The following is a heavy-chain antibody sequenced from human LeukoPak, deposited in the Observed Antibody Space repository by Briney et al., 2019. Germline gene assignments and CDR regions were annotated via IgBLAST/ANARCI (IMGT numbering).Heavy chain of an antibody. J-gene: IGHJ5*02. Sequence: SSETLSLTCTVSGGSISSSSYYWGWIRQPPGKGLEWIGSIYYTGSTYYNPSLESRVTISVDTSKNQFSLKLNSVTAADTAVYYCARTTEDCSSTSCYQYWFDPWGQGTLVTVSS. CDR3: ARTTEDCSSTSCYQYWFDP. D-gene: IGHD2-2*01. CDR1: GGSISSSSYY. CDR2: IYYTGST. V-gene: IGHV4-39*07.